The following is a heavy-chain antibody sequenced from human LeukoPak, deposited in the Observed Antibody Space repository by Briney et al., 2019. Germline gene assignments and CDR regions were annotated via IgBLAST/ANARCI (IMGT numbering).Heavy chain of an antibody. CDR3: ARGLYSSGWYPI. Sequence: GGSLRLSCAASGFTVSSNYKSWVRQAPGKGLEWVSVIYSGGSTYYADSVKGRFTISRDNSKNTLYLQMNSLRAEDTAVYYCARGLYSSGWYPIWGQGTMVTVSS. CDR1: GFTVSSNY. D-gene: IGHD6-19*01. V-gene: IGHV3-53*01. CDR2: IYSGGST. J-gene: IGHJ3*02.